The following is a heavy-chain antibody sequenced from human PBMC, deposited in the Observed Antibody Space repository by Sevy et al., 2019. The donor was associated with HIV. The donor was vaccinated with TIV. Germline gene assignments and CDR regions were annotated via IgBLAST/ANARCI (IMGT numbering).Heavy chain of an antibody. D-gene: IGHD6-19*01. CDR2: LYYGGST. CDR1: GGSISSSSYY. Sequence: SETLSLTCTVSGGSISSSSYYWGWIRQPPGKGLEWIGCLYYGGSTYSNPPLKSRVTMSVDTSRNQFSLTLSSVTAAETAVYYCVRRLPHSLGWSFDYWGQGTLVTVSS. V-gene: IGHV4-39*01. J-gene: IGHJ4*02. CDR3: VRRLPHSLGWSFDY.